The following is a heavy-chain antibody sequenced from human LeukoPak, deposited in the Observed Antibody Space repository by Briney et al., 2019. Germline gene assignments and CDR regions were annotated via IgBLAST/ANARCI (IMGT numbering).Heavy chain of an antibody. Sequence: SETLSLTCAVYGGSFSGYYWSWIRQPPGKGLEWIGEINHSGSTNYSPSLKSRVTISVDTSKNQFSLNLSSVTAADTAVFYCARRSGSYHYYMDVWSKGTTVTVSS. CDR3: ARRSGSYHYYMDV. CDR1: GGSFSGYY. D-gene: IGHD1-26*01. J-gene: IGHJ6*03. V-gene: IGHV4-34*01. CDR2: INHSGST.